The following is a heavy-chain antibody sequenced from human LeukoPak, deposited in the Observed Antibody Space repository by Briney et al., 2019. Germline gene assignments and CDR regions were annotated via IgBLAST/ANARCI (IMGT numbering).Heavy chain of an antibody. J-gene: IGHJ4*02. CDR1: GFTFSDYY. CDR3: ARDHGYSSSWYFPYGY. CDR2: IWYDGSNK. D-gene: IGHD6-13*01. Sequence: GGSLRLSCAASGFTFSDYYMSWIRQAPGKGLEWVAVIWYDGSNKYYADSVKGRFTISRDNSKNTLYLQMNSLRAEDTAVYYCARDHGYSSSWYFPYGYWGQGTLVTVSS. V-gene: IGHV3-33*08.